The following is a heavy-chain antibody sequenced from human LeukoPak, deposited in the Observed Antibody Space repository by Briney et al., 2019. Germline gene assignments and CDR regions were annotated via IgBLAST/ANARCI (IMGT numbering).Heavy chain of an antibody. CDR3: AKAAGYSSSWYLDY. J-gene: IGHJ4*02. V-gene: IGHV3-23*01. CDR2: ISGSGGST. CDR1: GFTFSSYA. Sequence: PGGSLRLSCAASGFTFSSYAMSWFRQAPGKGLEWVSAISGSGGSTYYADSVKGRFNISRDNSKNTLYLQMNSLRAEDTAVYYCAKAAGYSSSWYLDYWGQGTLVTVSS. D-gene: IGHD6-13*01.